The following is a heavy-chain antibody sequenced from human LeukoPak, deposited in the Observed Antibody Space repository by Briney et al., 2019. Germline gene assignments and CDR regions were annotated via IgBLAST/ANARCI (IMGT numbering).Heavy chain of an antibody. CDR3: ARRVYCTGGACRNWYFDL. Sequence: PSETLSLTCTVSGXSISRTTYYWGWIRQPPGRGLEWIGSIYYDGRTYYNPSLQSRLTISVDTYKNQFSLRLRSVTAADTAVYYCARRVYCTGGACRNWYFDLWGRGTLVTVSS. D-gene: IGHD2-8*02. CDR1: GXSISRTTYY. J-gene: IGHJ2*01. CDR2: IYYDGRT. V-gene: IGHV4-39*01.